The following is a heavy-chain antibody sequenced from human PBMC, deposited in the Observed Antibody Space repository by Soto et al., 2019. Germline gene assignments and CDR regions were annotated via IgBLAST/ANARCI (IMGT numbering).Heavy chain of an antibody. D-gene: IGHD3-22*01. J-gene: IGHJ4*02. V-gene: IGHV3-23*01. CDR2: ITYSGGSR. CDR1: GFTFSNYA. Sequence: GGSLRLSCAGSGFTFSNYAMAWVRQAPGKGLEWVSTITYSGGSRDYADSVKGRFTISRDNSKNTLYLQMNSLRAEDTAVYYCAKKGYYDTSGYPIRYFDYWGQGTLVTVSS. CDR3: AKKGYYDTSGYPIRYFDY.